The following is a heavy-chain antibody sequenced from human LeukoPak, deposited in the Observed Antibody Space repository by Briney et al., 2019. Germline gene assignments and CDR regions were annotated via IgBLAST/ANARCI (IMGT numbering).Heavy chain of an antibody. Sequence: ASVKVSCKASGYTFTSYYMHWVRQAPGQGLEWMGIINPSGGSTSYAQKFQVRVTMTRDTSTSTVYMELSSLRSEDTAVYYCARNGVRYDSSGPFDYWGQGTLVTVSS. CDR2: INPSGGST. V-gene: IGHV1-46*01. D-gene: IGHD3-22*01. CDR3: ARNGVRYDSSGPFDY. J-gene: IGHJ4*02. CDR1: GYTFTSYY.